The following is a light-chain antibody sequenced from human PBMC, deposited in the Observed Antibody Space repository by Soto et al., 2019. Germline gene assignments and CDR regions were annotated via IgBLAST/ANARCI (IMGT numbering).Light chain of an antibody. Sequence: QSALTQPASVSGSPGQSVSISCTTSSSDFGGHNLVSWYQHHPGRAPNLLIYAVTNRPSGVPDRFSGSKSGSTASLIISALRSEDEADYYCSAYTSTNTVIFGGGTKLTVL. CDR3: SAYTSTNTVI. CDR2: AVT. J-gene: IGLJ2*01. CDR1: SSDFGGHNL. V-gene: IGLV2-14*03.